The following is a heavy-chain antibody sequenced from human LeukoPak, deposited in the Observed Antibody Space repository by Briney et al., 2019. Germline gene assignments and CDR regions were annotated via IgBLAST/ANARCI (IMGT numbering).Heavy chain of an antibody. CDR3: AREDYYDSSGYYKNTAYFQH. CDR1: GYTFTGYY. CDR2: INPKSGGT. D-gene: IGHD3-22*01. Sequence: ASVKVSCKASGYTFTGYYMHWVRQAPGQGREWMGWINPKSGGTNYAKKFQGRVTMTRATSISTAYMKLSRLRSDDTAVYYCAREDYYDSSGYYKNTAYFQHWGQGTLVTVSS. V-gene: IGHV1-2*02. J-gene: IGHJ1*01.